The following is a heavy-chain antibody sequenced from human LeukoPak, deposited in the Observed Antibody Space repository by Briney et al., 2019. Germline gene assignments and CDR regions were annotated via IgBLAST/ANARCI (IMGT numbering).Heavy chain of an antibody. CDR2: KNPNSGNT. Sequence: GASVKVSCKASGYTFTSYDINWVRQATGQGLEWMGWKNPNSGNTGYAQKFQGRVTMTRNTSISTAYMELSSLRSEDTAVYYCARTYYYGSGSYSLYYYYGMDVWGQGTTVTVSS. V-gene: IGHV1-8*01. CDR3: ARTYYYGSGSYSLYYYYGMDV. CDR1: GYTFTSYD. D-gene: IGHD3-10*01. J-gene: IGHJ6*02.